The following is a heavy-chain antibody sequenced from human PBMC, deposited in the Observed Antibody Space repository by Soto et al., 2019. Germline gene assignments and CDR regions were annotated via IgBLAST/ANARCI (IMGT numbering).Heavy chain of an antibody. J-gene: IGHJ4*02. CDR3: ASRIGSSSFDD. Sequence: QVQLVESGGGLVEPGGYLRLSCAASGFTFSDYYMSWVRQAPGRGLEWISYISTSGSAVDYADSVKGRFTISRNNTNNSLYLQMNSLRAEDTAIYYCASRIGSSSFDDWGQGTLVSVSS. CDR1: GFTFSDYY. D-gene: IGHD2-2*01. CDR2: ISTSGSAV. V-gene: IGHV3-11*01.